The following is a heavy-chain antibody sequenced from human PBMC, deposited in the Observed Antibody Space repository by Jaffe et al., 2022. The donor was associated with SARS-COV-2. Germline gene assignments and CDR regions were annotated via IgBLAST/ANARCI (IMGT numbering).Heavy chain of an antibody. J-gene: IGHJ4*02. V-gene: IGHV4-34*01. CDR1: GGSFSGYY. D-gene: IGHD3-22*01. CDR2: INHTGNT. Sequence: QVQLQQWGAGLLKPSETLSLTCAVYGGSFSGYYWSWIRQPPGKGLEWIGEINHTGNTKYNPSLKSRVIISVDTSKNQFSLKLTSVTAADTAVYYCARGSTITMIVAYWGQGTLVTVSS. CDR3: ARGSTITMIVAY.